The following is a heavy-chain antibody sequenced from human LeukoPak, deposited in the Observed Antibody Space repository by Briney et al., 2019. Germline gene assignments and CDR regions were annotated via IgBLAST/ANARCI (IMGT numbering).Heavy chain of an antibody. Sequence: GSLRLSCAASGFTFSSYWMSWVRQAPGKGLECVANIKQDGSEKYYVDSVKGRFTISRDNAKNSLYLQMNSLRAEDTAVYYCARDLELGAFDIWGQGTMVTVSS. V-gene: IGHV3-7*05. D-gene: IGHD1-7*01. CDR2: IKQDGSEK. J-gene: IGHJ3*02. CDR1: GFTFSSYW. CDR3: ARDLELGAFDI.